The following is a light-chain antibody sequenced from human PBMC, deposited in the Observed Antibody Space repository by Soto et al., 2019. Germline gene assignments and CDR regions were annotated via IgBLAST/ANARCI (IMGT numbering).Light chain of an antibody. V-gene: IGKV1-5*03. CDR1: QSIDFW. J-gene: IGKJ2*01. CDR3: QQYNSNSFYS. Sequence: DIQLTQSPSTLSASVGDRVTITCRASQSIDFWLAWYQQKPGKAPKLLLYKASTLESGVPSRFSGSGSGTEDTLTISSLQPADFAADYCQQYNSNSFYSFGQGTKLEI. CDR2: KAS.